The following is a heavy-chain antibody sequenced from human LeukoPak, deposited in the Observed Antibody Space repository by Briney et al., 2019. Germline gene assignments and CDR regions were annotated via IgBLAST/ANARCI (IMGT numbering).Heavy chain of an antibody. CDR1: GGSISSSSYY. V-gene: IGHV4-39*01. Sequence: SETLSLTCTVSGGSISSSSYYWGWIRQPAGKGLEWIGSIYYSGSTYYNPSLKSRVTTSVDTSKNQFSLKLSSVTAADTAVYYCASIVATIHYWGQGTLVTVSS. D-gene: IGHD5-12*01. CDR2: IYYSGST. J-gene: IGHJ4*02. CDR3: ASIVATIHY.